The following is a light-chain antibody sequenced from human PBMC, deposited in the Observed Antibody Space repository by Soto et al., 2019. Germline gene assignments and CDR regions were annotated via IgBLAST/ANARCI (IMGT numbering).Light chain of an antibody. Sequence: EIVMTQSPATLSVSPGERATLSCRASQSVSSSLAWYQQKPAQAPRLLCYGASTRATGVPARFSGSGSGTEFTLTISSLQSEDLAVYYCQQYNNWLYTFGQGTKLEIK. J-gene: IGKJ2*01. CDR2: GAS. V-gene: IGKV3-15*01. CDR3: QQYNNWLYT. CDR1: QSVSSS.